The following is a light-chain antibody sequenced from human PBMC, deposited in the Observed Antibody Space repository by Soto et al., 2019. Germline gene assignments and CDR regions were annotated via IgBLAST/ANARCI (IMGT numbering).Light chain of an antibody. J-gene: IGLJ1*01. V-gene: IGLV2-14*01. Sequence: QSALTQPASVSGSPGQSITISCTGTSSDIGSYNYVAWYQQFPGKTPKLIIYEVRNRPSGVSFRFSGSKSGNTASLTISGRQAEDEADYYCISYTGSDTSYVFGTGTKVTVL. CDR3: ISYTGSDTSYV. CDR1: SSDIGSYNY. CDR2: EVR.